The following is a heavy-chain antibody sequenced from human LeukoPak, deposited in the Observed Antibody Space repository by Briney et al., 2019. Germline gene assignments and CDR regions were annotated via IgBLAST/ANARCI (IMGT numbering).Heavy chain of an antibody. V-gene: IGHV4/OR15-8*01. D-gene: IGHD3-10*01. CDR3: ARHLRSYNFDY. Sequence: SETLSLTCDVSGGSIDSTNWWNWVRQPPGKGLEWIGEIHHDGRINYNPSLKSRVTISVDTSKNQFSLKLSSVTAADTAVYYCARHLRSYNFDYWGQGTLVTVSS. J-gene: IGHJ4*02. CDR2: IHHDGRI. CDR1: GGSIDSTNW.